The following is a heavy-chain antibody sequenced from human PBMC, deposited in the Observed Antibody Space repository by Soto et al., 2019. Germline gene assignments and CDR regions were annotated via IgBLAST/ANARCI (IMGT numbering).Heavy chain of an antibody. CDR3: ARDLGIAVAEYYYYYGMDV. V-gene: IGHV3-30-3*01. J-gene: IGHJ6*02. Sequence: PGGSLRLSCAASGFTFSSYAMHWVRQAPGKGLEWVAVISYDGSNKYYADSVKGRFTISRDNSKNTLYLQMNSLRAEDTAVYYCARDLGIAVAEYYYYYGMDVWGQGTTVTVSS. CDR2: ISYDGSNK. CDR1: GFTFSSYA. D-gene: IGHD6-19*01.